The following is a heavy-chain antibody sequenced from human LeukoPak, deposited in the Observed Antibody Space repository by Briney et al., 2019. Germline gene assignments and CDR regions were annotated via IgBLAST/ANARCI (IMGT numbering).Heavy chain of an antibody. CDR2: INRSGRT. V-gene: IGHV3-23*01. CDR3: AKGGYFAFET. D-gene: IGHD2-2*03. J-gene: IGHJ3*02. CDR1: GFTFSTYD. Sequence: GGSLRLSCAASGFTFSTYDMQWVRQAPGKGLEWVFGINRSGRTYYTDSVKGRFTISRDNSKNTLYLQMNSLRAEDTAVYYCAKGGYFAFETWGQGTMVAVSS.